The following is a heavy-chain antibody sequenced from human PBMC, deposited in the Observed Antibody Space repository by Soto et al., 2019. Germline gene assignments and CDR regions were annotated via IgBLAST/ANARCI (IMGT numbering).Heavy chain of an antibody. CDR2: IKDGGYT. CDR1: GGSLSGFY. Sequence: QVQLQQWGAALLKPSETLSLNCAVNGGSLSGFYWSWIRQPPGKGLEWIGEIKDGGYTNYSPSLKSRATISSDRSNNQFSLRLNSVTAADTGVYYCARGQEGVVATHWDQGALVTVSS. J-gene: IGHJ4*02. CDR3: ARGQEGVVATH. V-gene: IGHV4-34*01. D-gene: IGHD5-12*01.